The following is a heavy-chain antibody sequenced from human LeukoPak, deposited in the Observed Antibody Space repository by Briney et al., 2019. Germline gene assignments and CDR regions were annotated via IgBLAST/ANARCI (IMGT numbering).Heavy chain of an antibody. Sequence: TGGSLRLSCAASGFTFSSYGMHWVRQAPGKGLEWVAVIWYDGSNKYYADSVKGRFTISRDNSKNTLYLQMNILRAEDTAVYYCARDRGTMVRGEGGEWDPWGQGTLVTVSS. V-gene: IGHV3-33*01. CDR1: GFTFSSYG. D-gene: IGHD3-10*01. CDR3: ARDRGTMVRGEGGEWDP. CDR2: IWYDGSNK. J-gene: IGHJ5*02.